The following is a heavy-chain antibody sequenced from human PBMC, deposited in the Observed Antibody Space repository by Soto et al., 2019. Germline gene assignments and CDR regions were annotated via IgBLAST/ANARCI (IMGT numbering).Heavy chain of an antibody. CDR1: GDTFTSYG. J-gene: IGHJ3*02. V-gene: IGHV1-18*01. CDR2: ISAYNGNT. CDR3: ARARGSKVVVAAHDAFDI. Sequence: ASVKVSCKASGDTFTSYGISWVRQAPGQGLEWMGWISAYNGNTNYAQKLQGRVTMTTDTSTSTAYMELRSLRSDDTAVYYCARARGSKVVVAAHDAFDIWGQGTMVTVSS. D-gene: IGHD2-15*01.